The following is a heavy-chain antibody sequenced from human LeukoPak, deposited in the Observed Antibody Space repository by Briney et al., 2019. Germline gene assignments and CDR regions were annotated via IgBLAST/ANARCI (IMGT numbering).Heavy chain of an antibody. V-gene: IGHV4-34*01. CDR1: GGSFSGYY. Sequence: SETLSLTCAVYGGSFSGYYWSWIRQPPGKGLEWIGEINHSGSTNYNPSLKSRVTISVDTSKNQLSLKLSSVTAADTAVYYCARDFSGFDPWGQGTLVTVSS. J-gene: IGHJ5*02. CDR2: INHSGST. CDR3: ARDFSGFDP. D-gene: IGHD2-15*01.